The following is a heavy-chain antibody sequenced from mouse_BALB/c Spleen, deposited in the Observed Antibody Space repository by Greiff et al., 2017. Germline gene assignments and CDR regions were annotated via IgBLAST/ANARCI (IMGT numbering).Heavy chain of an antibody. J-gene: IGHJ2*01. CDR3: ARYDYDSYYFDY. Sequence: VQLKESGPGLVKPSQSLSLTCSVTGYSITSGYYWNWIRQFPGNKLEWMGYISYDGSNNYNPSLKNRISITRDTSKNQFFLKLNSVTTEDTATYYCARYDYDSYYFDYWGQGTTLTVSS. CDR1: GYSITSGYY. V-gene: IGHV3-6*02. D-gene: IGHD2-4*01. CDR2: ISYDGSN.